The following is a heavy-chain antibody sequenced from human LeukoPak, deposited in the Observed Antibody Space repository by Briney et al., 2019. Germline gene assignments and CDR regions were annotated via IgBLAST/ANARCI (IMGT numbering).Heavy chain of an antibody. CDR2: INPSGGYT. CDR3: AREPPVDSSGYYSQGY. V-gene: IGHV1-46*01. J-gene: IGHJ4*02. D-gene: IGHD3-22*01. Sequence: ASVKVSCKASGYTFTNYYVRWVRQAPGQGLEWMGIINPSGGYTTYAQKFQGRVTMTRDTSTSTVSMELSSLRSEDTAVYYCAREPPVDSSGYYSQGYWGQGTLVTVSS. CDR1: GYTFTNYY.